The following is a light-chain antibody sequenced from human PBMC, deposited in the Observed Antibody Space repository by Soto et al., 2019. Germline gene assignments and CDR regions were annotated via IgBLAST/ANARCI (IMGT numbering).Light chain of an antibody. V-gene: IGLV1-44*01. Sequence: QSVLTQPPSASGTPGQRVSISCSGRASDIGTNTVNWYQQFPGTAPKLLLHSNDQRPSGVPDRFSGSKSGTSASLATSGLQSEDEADYYCVAWDGSLNGYVFGPGTKLTVL. CDR2: SND. CDR1: ASDIGTNT. J-gene: IGLJ1*01. CDR3: VAWDGSLNGYV.